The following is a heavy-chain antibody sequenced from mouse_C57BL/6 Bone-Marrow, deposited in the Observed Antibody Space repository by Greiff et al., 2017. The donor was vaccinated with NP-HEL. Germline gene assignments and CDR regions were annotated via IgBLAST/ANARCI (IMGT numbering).Heavy chain of an antibody. J-gene: IGHJ3*01. Sequence: EVQLQQSGPELVKPGASVKISCKASGYTFTDYYMNWVKQSHGKSLEWIGDINPNNGGTSYDQKFKGKATLTVDKSSSTAYMELRSLTSEDSAVYYCARFYYGSSCGFAYWGQGTLVTVSA. D-gene: IGHD1-1*01. V-gene: IGHV1-26*01. CDR1: GYTFTDYY. CDR3: ARFYYGSSCGFAY. CDR2: INPNNGGT.